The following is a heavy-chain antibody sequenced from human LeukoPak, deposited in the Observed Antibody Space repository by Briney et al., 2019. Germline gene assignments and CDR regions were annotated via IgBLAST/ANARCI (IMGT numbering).Heavy chain of an antibody. V-gene: IGHV3-74*01. CDR2: INSDGSST. CDR3: ARARISQLLHWLDP. Sequence: PGGSLRLSCAASGFTFSSYWMHWVRQAPGKGLVWASRINSDGSSTSYADSVKGRFTISRDNAKNTLYLQMSSLRAEDTAVYYCARARISQLLHWLDPLGQGTPVTVSS. D-gene: IGHD2-2*01. CDR1: GFTFSSYW. J-gene: IGHJ5*02.